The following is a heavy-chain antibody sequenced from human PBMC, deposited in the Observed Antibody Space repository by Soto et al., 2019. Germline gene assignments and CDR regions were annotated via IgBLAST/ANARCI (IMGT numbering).Heavy chain of an antibody. Sequence: QVQLVQSGDEVKKPGSSVKVSCKASGGTFSSYAISWVRQAPGQGLEWMGGIIPIFGTANYAQKFQGRVTITADESTSTAYMELSSLRSEDTAVYYCARERADYRGYYYYGMDVWGQGTTVTVSS. CDR1: GGTFSSYA. D-gene: IGHD4-4*01. J-gene: IGHJ6*02. CDR2: IIPIFGTA. V-gene: IGHV1-69*01. CDR3: ARERADYRGYYYYGMDV.